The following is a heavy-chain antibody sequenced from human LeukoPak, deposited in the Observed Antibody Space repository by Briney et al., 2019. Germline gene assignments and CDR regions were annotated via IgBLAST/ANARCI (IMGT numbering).Heavy chain of an antibody. Sequence: GRSLRLSCAASGFTFAIYAMHWVRQAPGKGLEWVAVISYDGNNKYYADSVKRRFTISRDNSKNTLYLQMNSLRAEDTAVYYCARDLVGGWDDSSGYYYGYFDYWGQGTLVTVSS. CDR2: ISYDGNNK. V-gene: IGHV3-30-3*01. CDR1: GFTFAIYA. CDR3: ARDLVGGWDDSSGYYYGYFDY. D-gene: IGHD3-22*01. J-gene: IGHJ4*02.